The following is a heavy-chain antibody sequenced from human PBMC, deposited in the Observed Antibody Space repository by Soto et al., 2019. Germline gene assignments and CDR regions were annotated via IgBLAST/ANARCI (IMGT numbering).Heavy chain of an antibody. Sequence: PGGSLSLSCAASGFTFSSYSMHWVRQAPGKGLEWVAVIWYDGSNKYYADSVKGRFTISRDNSKNTLYLQMNSLRAEDTAVYYCARELGDTVDYWGQGTLVTVSS. J-gene: IGHJ4*02. CDR1: GFTFSSYS. V-gene: IGHV3-33*01. CDR2: IWYDGSNK. CDR3: ARELGDTVDY. D-gene: IGHD2-21*02.